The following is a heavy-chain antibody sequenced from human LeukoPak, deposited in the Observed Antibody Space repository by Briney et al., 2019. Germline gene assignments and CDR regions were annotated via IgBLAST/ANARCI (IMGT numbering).Heavy chain of an antibody. CDR1: GFTFSSYW. D-gene: IGHD3-10*01. J-gene: IGHJ4*01. CDR2: INSDGSST. V-gene: IGHV3-74*01. Sequence: GGSLRLSCAASGFTFSSYWMHWVRQAPGKGLVWVSRINSDGSSTNFADSVKGRFTISRDNAKNTLYLQMNSLRAEDTAMYYCARAVYYSNYLGYWGQGTLVTVSS. CDR3: ARAVYYSNYLGY.